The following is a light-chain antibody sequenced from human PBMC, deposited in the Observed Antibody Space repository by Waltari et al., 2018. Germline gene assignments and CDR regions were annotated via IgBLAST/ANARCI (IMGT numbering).Light chain of an antibody. Sequence: DIQMTHTPSSLSASMGERVTISCQASQDISNNLHWYQHKPGQAPKLLIYAASNLQTGVSSRFSGSGSGTHFSLTISSLQPEDVAVYYCQQYYITLPTFGQGTKVDIK. J-gene: IGKJ1*01. CDR3: QQYYITLPT. CDR1: QDISNN. CDR2: AAS. V-gene: IGKV1-33*01.